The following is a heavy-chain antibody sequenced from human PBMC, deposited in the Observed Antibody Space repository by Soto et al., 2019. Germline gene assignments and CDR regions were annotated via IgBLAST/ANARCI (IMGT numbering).Heavy chain of an antibody. V-gene: IGHV1-69*01. D-gene: IGHD2-2*02. Sequence: QVQLVQSGAEVKKPGSSVKVSCKASGGTFSSYAISWVRHAPGQGLEWMRGIIPIFGTANYAQKFQGRVTITADESTSTAYMELSSLRSEDTAVYYCARADIVVVPAAIHYYGMDVWGQGTTVTVSS. J-gene: IGHJ6*02. CDR1: GGTFSSYA. CDR3: ARADIVVVPAAIHYYGMDV. CDR2: IIPIFGTA.